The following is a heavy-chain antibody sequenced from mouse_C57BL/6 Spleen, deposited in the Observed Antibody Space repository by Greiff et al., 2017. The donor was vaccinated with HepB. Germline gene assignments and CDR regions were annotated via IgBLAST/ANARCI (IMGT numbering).Heavy chain of an antibody. CDR2: IWGDGST. V-gene: IGHV2-3*01. J-gene: IGHJ1*03. CDR3: AKPEIYYYGSSFYFDV. D-gene: IGHD1-1*01. CDR1: GFSFTSYG. Sequence: VQRVESGPGLVAPSQSLSITCTVSGFSFTSYGVSWVRQPPGKGLEWLGVIWGDGSTNYHSALISRLSISKDNSKSQVFLKLNSLQTDDTATYYCAKPEIYYYGSSFYFDVWGTGTTVTVSS.